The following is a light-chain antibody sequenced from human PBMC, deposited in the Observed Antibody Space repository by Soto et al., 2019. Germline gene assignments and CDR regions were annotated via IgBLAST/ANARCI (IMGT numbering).Light chain of an antibody. CDR3: QQSYSTPRT. J-gene: IGKJ1*01. Sequence: DIQMAQSPSSLSASVGDRVTITCRASQNINNYLNLYQQKPGKAPKLLIYAASSLQSGVPSRFSGSGSGTAFTLIISSLQPEDFATYYCQQSYSTPRTFGQGTKVDIK. CDR2: AAS. V-gene: IGKV1-39*01. CDR1: QNINNY.